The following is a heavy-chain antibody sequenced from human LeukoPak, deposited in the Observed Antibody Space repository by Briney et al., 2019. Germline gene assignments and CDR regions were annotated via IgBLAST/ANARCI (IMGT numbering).Heavy chain of an antibody. D-gene: IGHD1-26*01. J-gene: IGHJ4*02. CDR3: ARGAGISGTYYYY. CDR2: IYTNGST. V-gene: IGHV4-4*07. CDR1: GGSISSHY. Sequence: PSETLSLTCTVSGGSISSHYWNWIRQPAGKGLEWIGRIYTNGSTNYNPSLKSRVTMSVDTSKNQFSLKLSSVTAADTAVYYCARGAGISGTYYYYWGQGTLVTVSS.